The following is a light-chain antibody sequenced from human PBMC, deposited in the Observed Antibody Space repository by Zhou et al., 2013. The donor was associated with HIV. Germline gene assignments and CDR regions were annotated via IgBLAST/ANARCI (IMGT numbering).Light chain of an antibody. CDR2: KAS. V-gene: IGKV1-5*03. J-gene: IGKJ2*01. CDR3: LQYSTYQYT. Sequence: DIQMTQSPSTLSASEGDRVTITCRASENIRRWLAWYQQKPGKAPKVLIYKASSLESGVPSRFSGSGSGTEFTLTISSLQPDDFATYYCLQYSTYQYTFGQGTKLEIK. CDR1: ENIRRW.